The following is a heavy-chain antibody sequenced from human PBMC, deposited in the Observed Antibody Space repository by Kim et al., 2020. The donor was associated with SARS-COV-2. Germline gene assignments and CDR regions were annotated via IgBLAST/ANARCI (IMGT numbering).Heavy chain of an antibody. V-gene: IGHV3-74*01. J-gene: IGHJ4*01. CDR2: LKSDGSIT. Sequence: GGSLRLSCVASEFTFSSYWMQWVRQAPGKGLVWVSRLKSDGSITSYADSVRGRFTISRDNAKNTLYLQMNSLTVEDTALYYCARGYEEGSNENPLFDYWG. D-gene: IGHD4-4*01. CDR3: ARGYEEGSNENPLFDY. CDR1: EFTFSSYW.